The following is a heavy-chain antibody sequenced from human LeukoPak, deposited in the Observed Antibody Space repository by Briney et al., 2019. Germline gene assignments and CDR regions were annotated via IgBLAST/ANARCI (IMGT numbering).Heavy chain of an antibody. V-gene: IGHV3-23*01. D-gene: IGHD1-1*01. CDR3: APRESTGVFDY. Sequence: PGGSLRISCAASGFTFSSYAMSWVRQAPGKGLEWISGISDSGGNTYYADSVRGRFTISRDNSKNTLYLQMNSLRAEDTAVYYCAPRESTGVFDYWGQGTLVTVSS. CDR1: GFTFSSYA. J-gene: IGHJ4*02. CDR2: ISDSGGNT.